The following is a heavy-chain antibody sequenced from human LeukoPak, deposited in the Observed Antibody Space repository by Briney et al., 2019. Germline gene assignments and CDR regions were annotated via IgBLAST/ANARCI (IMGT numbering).Heavy chain of an antibody. V-gene: IGHV4-59*01. CDR3: ARAGVAAAGEFDY. CDR1: GGXISSYY. D-gene: IGHD6-13*01. CDR2: IYYSGST. J-gene: IGHJ4*02. Sequence: SETLSLTCTVSGGXISSYYCSWIRQPPGKGLEWIGYIYYSGSTNYNPSLKSRVTISVDTSKNQFSLKLSSVTAADTAVYYCARAGVAAAGEFDYWGQGTLVTVSS.